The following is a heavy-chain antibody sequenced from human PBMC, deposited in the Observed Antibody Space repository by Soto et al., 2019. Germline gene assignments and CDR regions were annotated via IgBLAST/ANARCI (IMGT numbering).Heavy chain of an antibody. CDR2: IYYSGST. V-gene: IGHV4-30-4*08. CDR1: CGSISSGDYY. CDR3: ARGILGVTDY. D-gene: IGHD3-10*01. J-gene: IGHJ4*02. Sequence: SETLSLTCNVSCGSISSGDYYWSWIRQPPGKGLEWIGYIYYSGSTYYNPSLKSRVTISVDTSKNQFSLKLSSVTAADTAVYYCARGILGVTDYWGQGTLVTVSS.